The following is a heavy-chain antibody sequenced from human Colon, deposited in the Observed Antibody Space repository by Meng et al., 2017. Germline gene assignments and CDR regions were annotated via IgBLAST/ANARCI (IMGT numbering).Heavy chain of an antibody. CDR3: ARYRYDSSSYSNFFDP. CDR1: GASISSEAFY. V-gene: IGHV4-31*03. J-gene: IGHJ5*02. D-gene: IGHD3-22*01. Sequence: QGQLQGSGPGLVKPSQTLSLTCTVSGASISSEAFYWGWIRQHPGKGLEWIGYMHYSGIANYNPSLNSRIAISVDTSKNHFSLKLSSVTAADTAVYYCARYRYDSSSYSNFFDPWGQGTLVTVSS. CDR2: MHYSGIA.